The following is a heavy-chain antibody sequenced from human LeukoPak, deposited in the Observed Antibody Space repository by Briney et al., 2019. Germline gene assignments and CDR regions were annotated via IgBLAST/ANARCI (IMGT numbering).Heavy chain of an antibody. CDR1: GGSISSSNW. D-gene: IGHD6-19*01. Sequence: KPSETVSLTCAVSGGSISSSNWRSWVRPPPGKGLEWIEEIYHSGSSNYNPSLKSRVTISVDKAKNQDSLMLSSVTAADTAVYYCARWYSSGWYGYAFDIWGQGTMVTVSS. CDR2: IYHSGSS. CDR3: ARWYSSGWYGYAFDI. J-gene: IGHJ3*02. V-gene: IGHV4-4*02.